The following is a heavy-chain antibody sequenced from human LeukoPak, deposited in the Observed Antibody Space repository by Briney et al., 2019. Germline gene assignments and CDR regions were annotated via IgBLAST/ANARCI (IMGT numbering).Heavy chain of an antibody. J-gene: IGHJ4*02. V-gene: IGHV4-34*01. CDR3: TRGRAYYDSTGYYY. D-gene: IGHD3-22*01. CDR2: INHSGST. Sequence: PSETLSLTCAVYGGSFSGYYWSWIRQPPGKGLEWIGEINHSGSTNYNPSLKSRVTISVDTSKNQFSLKLSSVTAADTAVYYCTRGRAYYDSTGYYYWGRGILVTVSS. CDR1: GGSFSGYY.